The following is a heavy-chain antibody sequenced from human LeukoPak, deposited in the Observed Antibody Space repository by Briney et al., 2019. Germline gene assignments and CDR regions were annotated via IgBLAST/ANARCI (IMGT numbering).Heavy chain of an antibody. CDR3: AGNYYGSGSYDYYYYYYGMGV. CDR1: GYTLTELS. CDR2: FDPEDGET. D-gene: IGHD3-10*01. J-gene: IGHJ6*02. V-gene: IGHV1-24*01. Sequence: ASVKVSCKVSGYTLTELSMHWVRQAPGKGLEWMGGFDPEDGETIYAQKFQGRVTITADESTSTAYMELSSLRSEDTAVYYCAGNYYGSGSYDYYYYYYGMGVWGQGTTVTVSS.